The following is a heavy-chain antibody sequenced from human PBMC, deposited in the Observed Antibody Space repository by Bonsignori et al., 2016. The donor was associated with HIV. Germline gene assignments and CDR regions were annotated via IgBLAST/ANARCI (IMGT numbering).Heavy chain of an antibody. CDR2: ISYDGSNK. D-gene: IGHD2-21*01. V-gene: IGHV3-30*18. J-gene: IGHJ3*02. CDR3: AKDRHPSVHIVVVIAHDAFDI. Sequence: WIRQPPGKGLEWVAVISYDGSNKYYADSVKGRFTISRDNSKNTLYLQMNSLRAEDTAVYYCAKDRHPSVHIVVVIAHDAFDIWGQGTMVTVSS.